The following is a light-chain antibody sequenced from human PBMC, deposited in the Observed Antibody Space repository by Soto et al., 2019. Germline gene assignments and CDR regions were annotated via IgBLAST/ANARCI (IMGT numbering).Light chain of an antibody. CDR2: NNN. V-gene: IGLV1-44*01. Sequence: QPVLTQPPSASGTPGQRVTISCSGSSSNIGSNTVNWYQQLPGTAPKLLIYNNNQRPSGVPERFSGSKSGTSASLAISGLQSEDEADYYCAAWDDSLNGLVFGPGTKLTVL. CDR1: SSNIGSNT. J-gene: IGLJ1*01. CDR3: AAWDDSLNGLV.